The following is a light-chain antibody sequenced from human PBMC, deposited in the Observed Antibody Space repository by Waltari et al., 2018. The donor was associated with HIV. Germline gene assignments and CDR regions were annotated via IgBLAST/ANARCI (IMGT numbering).Light chain of an antibody. CDR1: QRISTW. CDR3: QQYKSYYT. CDR2: KAS. J-gene: IGKJ2*01. Sequence: DIQMTQSPSTLSASVGDRVTITCRASQRISTWLTWSQQKPGKAPKLLIYKASSLESGVPSRFSGTGSGTEFTLTISSLQPDDFATYYCQQYKSYYTFGQGTKLEIK. V-gene: IGKV1-5*03.